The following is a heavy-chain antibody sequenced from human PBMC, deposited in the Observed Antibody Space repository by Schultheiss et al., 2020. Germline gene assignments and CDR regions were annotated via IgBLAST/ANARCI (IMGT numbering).Heavy chain of an antibody. J-gene: IGHJ6*03. CDR2: ISSSSSTI. D-gene: IGHD3-16*01. CDR3: ARDSKGGTHYYYMDV. Sequence: GGSLRLSCAASGFTFSSYSMNWVRQAPGKGLEWVSYISSSSSTIYYADSVKGRFTIPRDNAKKSLYLRMNSLRAEDTAVYYCARDSKGGTHYYYMDVWGKGTTVTVSS. CDR1: GFTFSSYS. V-gene: IGHV3-48*04.